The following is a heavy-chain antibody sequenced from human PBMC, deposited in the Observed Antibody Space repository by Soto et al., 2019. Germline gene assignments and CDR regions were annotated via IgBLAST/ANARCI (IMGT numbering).Heavy chain of an antibody. V-gene: IGHV3-13*01. CDR2: IGTAGDT. D-gene: IGHD2-15*01. CDR3: ARDSRYCSAGSCYFYYGMDV. J-gene: IGHJ6*02. Sequence: GGSLRLSCAASGFTFSSYDMHWVRQATGKGLEWVSAIGTAGDTYYPGSVKGRFTISRENAKNSLYLQMNSLRAGDTAVYYCARDSRYCSAGSCYFYYGMDVWGQGTTVTVSS. CDR1: GFTFSSYD.